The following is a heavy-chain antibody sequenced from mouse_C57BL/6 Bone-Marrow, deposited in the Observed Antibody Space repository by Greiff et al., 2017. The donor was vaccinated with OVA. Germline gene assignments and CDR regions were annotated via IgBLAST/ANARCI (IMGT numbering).Heavy chain of an antibody. V-gene: IGHV5-17*01. CDR2: ISSGSSTI. J-gene: IGHJ2*01. Sequence: EVQVVESGGGLVKPGGSLQLSCAASGFPFSDSGMHWVRQAPETGLEWVAYISSGSSTIYYADTVKGRFTLSRDNAKNPLFLQMTSLRSEDTSMYYCARRTRFQWLDYWGKGTTLTVSS. CDR1: GFPFSDSG. D-gene: IGHD1-3*01. CDR3: ARRTRFQWLDY.